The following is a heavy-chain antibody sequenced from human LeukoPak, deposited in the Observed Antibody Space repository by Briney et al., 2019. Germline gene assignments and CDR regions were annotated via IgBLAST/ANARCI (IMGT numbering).Heavy chain of an antibody. CDR3: ARVRWELLLFD. CDR1: GGSISSHY. Sequence: MSSETLSLTCTVSGGSISSHYWSWIRQPPGKGLEWIGYIYYSGSTNYNPSLKSRVTISVDTSKNQFSLKLSSVTAADTAVYYCARVRWELLLFDWGQGTLVTVSS. V-gene: IGHV4-59*11. CDR2: IYYSGST. J-gene: IGHJ4*02. D-gene: IGHD1-26*01.